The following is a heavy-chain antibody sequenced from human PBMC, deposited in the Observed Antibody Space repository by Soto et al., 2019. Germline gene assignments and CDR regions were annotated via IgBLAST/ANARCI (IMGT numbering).Heavy chain of an antibody. CDR1: TESLRGYY. CDR2: ISQSGFT. J-gene: IGHJ5*02. CDR3: ARGLLSSCWYSYFDP. V-gene: IGHV4-34*01. Sequence: QVQLQQRGAGLLRPSETLSLTCAVSTESLRGYYWTWIRQSPGKGLEWIGEISQSGFTNYNPSLERRVTLSVDTSKSEFSLHLTSMTAADTSLYYCARGLLSSCWYSYFDPWGQGTPVTVSS. D-gene: IGHD6-19*01.